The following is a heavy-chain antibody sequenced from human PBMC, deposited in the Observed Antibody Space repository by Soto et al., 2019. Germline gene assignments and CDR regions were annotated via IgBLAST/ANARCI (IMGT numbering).Heavy chain of an antibody. CDR2: IKSKTDGGTT. Sequence: PGGSLRLSCAASGFTFSNAWMSWVRQAPGKGLEWVGRIKSKTDGGTTDYAAPVKGRFTISRDDSKNTLYLQMNSLKTEDTAVYYCHHSSGYWDPDAFDIWGQGTMVTVSS. J-gene: IGHJ3*02. CDR3: HHSSGYWDPDAFDI. CDR1: GFTFSNAW. D-gene: IGHD3-22*01. V-gene: IGHV3-15*01.